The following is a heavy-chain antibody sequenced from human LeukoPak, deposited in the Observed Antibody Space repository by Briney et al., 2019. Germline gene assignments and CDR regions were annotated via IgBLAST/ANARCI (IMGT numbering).Heavy chain of an antibody. V-gene: IGHV5-51*01. J-gene: IGHJ4*02. CDR3: ARVPNYYDSSGYYSPFDY. D-gene: IGHD3-22*01. CDR2: IYPGDSDT. Sequence: GESLKISCKGSGYSFTSYWIGWVRQMPGKGLEWMGIIYPGDSDTRYSPSFQGQVTISADKSISTAYLQWSSLKASDTAMYYCARVPNYYDSSGYYSPFDYWGQGTLVTVSS. CDR1: GYSFTSYW.